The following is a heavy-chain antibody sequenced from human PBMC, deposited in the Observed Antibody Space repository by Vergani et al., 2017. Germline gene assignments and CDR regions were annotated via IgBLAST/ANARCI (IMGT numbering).Heavy chain of an antibody. V-gene: IGHV1-69*01. Sequence: QVQLVQSGAEVKKPGSSVKVSCKASGGTFSSYAISWVRQAPGQGLEWMGGIIPIFGTANYAQKFQGRVTITADESTSTAYMELSSLRSEDTAVYYCASVPPHYDILTGYYLYYFDYWGQGSLVTVYS. CDR3: ASVPPHYDILTGYYLYYFDY. D-gene: IGHD3-9*01. J-gene: IGHJ4*02. CDR2: IIPIFGTA. CDR1: GGTFSSYA.